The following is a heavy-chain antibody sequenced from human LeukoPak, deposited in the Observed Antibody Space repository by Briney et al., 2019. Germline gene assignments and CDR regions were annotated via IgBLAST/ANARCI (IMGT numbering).Heavy chain of an antibody. CDR2: INSDGSST. CDR1: GLTVTSDW. V-gene: IGHV3-74*01. D-gene: IGHD3-16*02. CDR3: ANGAGDYDYLWGSYR. J-gene: IGHJ4*02. Sequence: GGSLRLSCAASGLTVTSDWMHWVRQVPGKGLVWVSRINSDGSSTNYAESVKGRFTISRDNAKNTLYLQMNSLRAEDTAVYYCANGAGDYDYLWGSYRWGQGTLVTVSS.